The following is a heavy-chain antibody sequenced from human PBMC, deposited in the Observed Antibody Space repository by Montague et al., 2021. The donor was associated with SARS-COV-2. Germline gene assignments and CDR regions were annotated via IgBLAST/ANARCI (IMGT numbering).Heavy chain of an antibody. CDR3: ARVVTIFGVGDTFDY. Sequence: TQSLTCTVSGGSISSGGYYWSWIRQHPGKGLEWIGYIYYSGSTYYNPSLKSRVTISVDTSKNQFSLKLSSVTAADTAVYYCARVVTIFGVGDTFDYWGQGTLVTVSS. CDR2: IYYSGST. J-gene: IGHJ4*02. CDR1: GGSISSGGYY. V-gene: IGHV4-31*03. D-gene: IGHD3-3*01.